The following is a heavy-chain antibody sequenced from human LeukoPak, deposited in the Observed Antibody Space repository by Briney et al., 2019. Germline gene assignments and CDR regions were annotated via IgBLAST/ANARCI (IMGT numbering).Heavy chain of an antibody. V-gene: IGHV4-59*08. CDR3: ARGGMTTVTT. D-gene: IGHD4-17*01. CDR2: IYCSGST. J-gene: IGHJ4*02. Sequence: PSETLSLTCTVSGGSISSYYWSWIRQPPGKGLEWIGYIYCSGSTNYNPSLKSRVTVSVDTSKNQFSLKLSSVTAADTAVYYCARGGMTTVTTWGQGTLVTVSS. CDR1: GGSISSYY.